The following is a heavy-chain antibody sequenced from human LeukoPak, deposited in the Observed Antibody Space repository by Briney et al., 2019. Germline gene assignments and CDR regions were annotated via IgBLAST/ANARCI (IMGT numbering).Heavy chain of an antibody. J-gene: IGHJ4*02. CDR1: GFTFSSHN. CDR2: ISSTSTYI. Sequence: PGGSLRLSCATSGFTFSSHNMNWVRQAPGKGLELVSSISSTSTYIYYADSVKGRFTISRDNAKNALYLQMNSLRAEDTAVYYCARVRYCSGGSCYILDFWGQGTLVTVSS. D-gene: IGHD2-15*01. CDR3: ARVRYCSGGSCYILDF. V-gene: IGHV3-21*01.